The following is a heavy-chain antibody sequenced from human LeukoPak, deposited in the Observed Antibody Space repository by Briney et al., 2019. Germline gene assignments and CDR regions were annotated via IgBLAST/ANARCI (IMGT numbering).Heavy chain of an antibody. J-gene: IGHJ4*02. CDR1: GFTFSSYS. D-gene: IGHD3-10*01. CDR2: ISSSSSTI. CDR3: ARAFSYHYGSGSYPSGCDY. Sequence: GGSLRLSCAASGFTFSSYSMNWVGQAPGPGLKWVSYISSSSSTIYYADSVKGRFTISRDNAKNSLYLQMNSLRAEDTAVYYCARAFSYHYGSGSYPSGCDYWGQGTLVTVSS. V-gene: IGHV3-48*01.